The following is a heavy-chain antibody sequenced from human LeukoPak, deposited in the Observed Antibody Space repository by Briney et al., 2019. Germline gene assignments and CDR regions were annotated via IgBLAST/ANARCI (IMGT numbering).Heavy chain of an antibody. D-gene: IGHD6-13*01. CDR1: GGSISSSSYY. CDR3: ARPGVGSSSWYWFDP. Sequence: SETLSLTCTVSGGSISSSSYYWGWIRQPPGKGLERIGSIYYSGSTYYNPSLKSRVTISVDTSKNQFSLKLSSVTAADTAVYYCARPGVGSSSWYWFDPWGQGTLVTVSS. CDR2: IYYSGST. J-gene: IGHJ5*02. V-gene: IGHV4-39*01.